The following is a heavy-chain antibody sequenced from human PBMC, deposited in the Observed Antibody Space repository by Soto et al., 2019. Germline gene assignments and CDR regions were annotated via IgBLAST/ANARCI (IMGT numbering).Heavy chain of an antibody. J-gene: IGHJ6*02. Sequence: PGGFLRLSCAASGLTFVDYSMHWVRQAPGKGLEWVSLISWDGGSTYYADSVKGRFTISRDNSKNSLYLQMNSLRTEDTALYYCAKSFLNPARYCGGDCYFDGMDVWGQGTTVTVSS. CDR2: ISWDGGST. CDR3: AKSFLNPARYCGGDCYFDGMDV. D-gene: IGHD2-21*02. CDR1: GLTFVDYS. V-gene: IGHV3-43*01.